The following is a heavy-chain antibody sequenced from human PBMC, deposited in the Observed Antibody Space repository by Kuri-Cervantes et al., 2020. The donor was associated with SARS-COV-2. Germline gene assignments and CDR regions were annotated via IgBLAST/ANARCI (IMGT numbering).Heavy chain of an antibody. V-gene: IGHV4-34*01. D-gene: IGHD1-20*01. CDR2: INQSGST. Sequence: GSLRLSCAVFGGSSSGYYWGWIRQPPGKGLEWIGEINQSGSTSYSPSLKSRLTISVDTSENQFSLKLSSVTAADTAVYYCARDLTYNWNLAHYAFDIWGQGTMVTVSS. J-gene: IGHJ3*02. CDR1: GGSSSGYY. CDR3: ARDLTYNWNLAHYAFDI.